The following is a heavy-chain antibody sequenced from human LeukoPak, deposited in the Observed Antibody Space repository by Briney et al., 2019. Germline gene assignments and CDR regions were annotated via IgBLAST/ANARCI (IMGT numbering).Heavy chain of an antibody. CDR2: ISYSSSII. Sequence: GGSLRLSCAASGFTLSNYNMNWVRQAPGKGLEWVSYISYSSSIIYYADSVKGRFTISRDNAKNSLYLQMNSLRAEDTAVYYCARDDIAAAGTWGQGTLVTVSS. CDR1: GFTLSNYN. D-gene: IGHD6-13*01. V-gene: IGHV3-48*01. J-gene: IGHJ4*02. CDR3: ARDDIAAAGT.